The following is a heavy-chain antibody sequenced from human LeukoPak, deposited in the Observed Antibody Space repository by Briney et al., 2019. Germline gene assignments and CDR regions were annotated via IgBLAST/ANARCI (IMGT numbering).Heavy chain of an antibody. Sequence: ASVRVSFKASGYTFTGYYMHWVRQAPGQGLDWMGWINPNSGGTNYAQKFQGRVTMTRDTSISTAYMELSRLRSDDTAVYYCARDRIAARNWFDPWGQGTLVTVSS. CDR2: INPNSGGT. V-gene: IGHV1-2*02. D-gene: IGHD6-6*01. CDR1: GYTFTGYY. J-gene: IGHJ5*02. CDR3: ARDRIAARNWFDP.